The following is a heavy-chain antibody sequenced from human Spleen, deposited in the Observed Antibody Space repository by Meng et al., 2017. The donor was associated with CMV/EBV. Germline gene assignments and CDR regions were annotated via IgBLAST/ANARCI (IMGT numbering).Heavy chain of an antibody. D-gene: IGHD6-6*01. CDR2: ISASGTTM. V-gene: IGHV3-48*03. Sequence: GGSLRLSCAASGFSFRSYEFHWVRQAPGKGLEWVSYISASGTTMFYADSVTGRFTISRDNAKNSLYLQMNSLRAEDTAAYYCVRGDDSTSSDYYYYIMDLWGQGTTVTVSS. J-gene: IGHJ6*02. CDR3: VRGDDSTSSDYYYYIMDL. CDR1: GFSFRSYE.